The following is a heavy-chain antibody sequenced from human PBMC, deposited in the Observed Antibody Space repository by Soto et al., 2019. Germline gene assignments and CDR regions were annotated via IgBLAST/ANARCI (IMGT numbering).Heavy chain of an antibody. Sequence: GGSLRLSCAASGFTFSSYSMNWVRQAPGKGLEWVSYISSSSSTIYYADSVKGRFTISGDNAKNSLYLQMNSLRDEGTAVYYCARDYLNARFSENLYFDYWGQGTLVTVSS. J-gene: IGHJ4*02. CDR2: ISSSSSTI. CDR1: GFTFSSYS. D-gene: IGHD3-3*01. CDR3: ARDYLNARFSENLYFDY. V-gene: IGHV3-48*02.